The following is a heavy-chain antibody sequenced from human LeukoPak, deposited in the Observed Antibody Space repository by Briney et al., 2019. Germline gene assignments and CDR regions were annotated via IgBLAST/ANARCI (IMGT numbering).Heavy chain of an antibody. Sequence: GGSLRLSCAASGFTFSSYAMSWVRQAPGKGLEWVSAISGSGGSTYYADSVKGRFTISRDNSKNTLYLQMNSLRAEDTAVYYCAKDSYGFWSGYYPIDYWGQGTLVTVSS. CDR3: AKDSYGFWSGYYPIDY. J-gene: IGHJ4*02. V-gene: IGHV3-23*01. D-gene: IGHD3-3*01. CDR1: GFTFSSYA. CDR2: ISGSGGST.